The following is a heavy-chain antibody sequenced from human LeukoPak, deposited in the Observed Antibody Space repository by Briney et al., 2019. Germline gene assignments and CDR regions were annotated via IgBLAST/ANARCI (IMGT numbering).Heavy chain of an antibody. CDR2: ISDKSDAI. J-gene: IGHJ4*02. CDR3: ARDKPAGYCVDY. Sequence: GGSLRLSWAASGXNFSPYSMNWVRQAPGKGLEWLSYISDKSDAIYYADSVKGRFTISRDNAKNSLYLHMNSLRDEDTAVYYCARDKPAGYCVDYWGQGTLVTVSS. CDR1: GXNFSPYS. D-gene: IGHD3-9*01. V-gene: IGHV3-48*02.